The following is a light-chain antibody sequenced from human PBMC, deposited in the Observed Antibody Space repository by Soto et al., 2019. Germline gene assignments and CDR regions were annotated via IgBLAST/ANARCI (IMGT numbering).Light chain of an antibody. V-gene: IGLV1-47*01. CDR1: NSNIGSNY. Sequence: QSVLTQPPSASGTPGHRVTISCSGNNSNIGSNYVDWYQQLPGTAPKLLIYRNNQRPSGVPDRFSGSKSGTSASLAISGLRSEDDADYYCAAWDDSLSGPNYVCGTGTKVTVL. J-gene: IGLJ1*01. CDR3: AAWDDSLSGPNYV. CDR2: RNN.